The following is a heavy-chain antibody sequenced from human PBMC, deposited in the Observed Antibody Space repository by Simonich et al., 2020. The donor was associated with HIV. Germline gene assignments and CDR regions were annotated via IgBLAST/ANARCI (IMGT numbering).Heavy chain of an antibody. J-gene: IGHJ3*02. CDR2: SNPKRGVK. V-gene: IGHV1-2*02. Sequence: QVQLVQSGAEVKNPGASVKVSCKASGYTFTDNPLHWVRKAPGQGLEGRGWSNPKRGVKDYAKKFQGRVTMTRETSISTAYMELSRLRSDDTAVYYCARGGAYYEGGAFDIWGQGTMVTVSS. D-gene: IGHD3-22*01. CDR3: ARGGAYYEGGAFDI. CDR1: GYTFTDNP.